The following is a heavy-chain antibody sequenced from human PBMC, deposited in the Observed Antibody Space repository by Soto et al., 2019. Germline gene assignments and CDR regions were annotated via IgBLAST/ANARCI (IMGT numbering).Heavy chain of an antibody. V-gene: IGHV3-23*01. CDR3: ARARLKPYIEFGAYFDS. J-gene: IGHJ4*02. CDR2: ISGSGGST. D-gene: IGHD3-16*01. CDR1: GFTFSSYA. Sequence: EVQLLESGGGLVQPGGSLRLSCAASGFTFSSYAMSWVRQAPGKGLEWVSAISGSGGSTYYADSVKGRFTISRDNSKNTLYLQMNGLRAEDTAVYYFARARLKPYIEFGAYFDSWGQGTLVTVSS.